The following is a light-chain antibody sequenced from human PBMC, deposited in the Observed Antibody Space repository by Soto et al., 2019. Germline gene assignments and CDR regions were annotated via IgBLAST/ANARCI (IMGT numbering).Light chain of an antibody. V-gene: IGKV1-5*03. CDR3: QYYSTYYS. J-gene: IGKJ3*01. CDR2: KAX. Sequence: GDRVTITCRASENINTWLAWYXKKTGXAPNILIYKAXXLERGVPXXFSGSGSGTEFTITISSMQPDDFATYYCQYYSTYYSFGPGTKVDLK. CDR1: ENINTW.